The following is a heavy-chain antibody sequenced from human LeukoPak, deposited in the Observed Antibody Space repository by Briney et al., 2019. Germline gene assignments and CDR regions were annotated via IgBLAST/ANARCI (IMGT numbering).Heavy chain of an antibody. Sequence: SETLSLTCAVYGGSFSGYYWSWIRQPPGKGLEWLGEINHRGSTDNNPSLKSRLTISVDTSKNQFSLKLSSVTAADAAVYYCARIGAPRICYFDYWDQGTLVTVSS. CDR3: ARIGAPRICYFDY. V-gene: IGHV4-34*01. D-gene: IGHD2-15*01. J-gene: IGHJ4*02. CDR1: GGSFSGYY. CDR2: INHRGST.